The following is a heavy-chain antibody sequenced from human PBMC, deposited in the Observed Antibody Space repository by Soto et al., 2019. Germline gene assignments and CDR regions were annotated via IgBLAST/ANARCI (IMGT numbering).Heavy chain of an antibody. CDR2: ISGSGGST. V-gene: IGHV3-23*01. CDR1: GFTFSSYA. CDR3: AKDGRAAGYSSPFEP. D-gene: IGHD6-19*01. J-gene: IGHJ5*02. Sequence: GGSLRLSCAASGFTFSSYAMSWVRQAPGKGLEWVSAISGSGGSTYYADSVKGRFTISRDNSKNTLYLQMNSLRAEDTAVYYCAKDGRAAGYSSPFEPWGQGTLVTVSS.